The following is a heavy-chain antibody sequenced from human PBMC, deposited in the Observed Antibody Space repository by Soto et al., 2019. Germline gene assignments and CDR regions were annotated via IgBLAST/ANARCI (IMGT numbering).Heavy chain of an antibody. D-gene: IGHD3-10*01. CDR3: ARHNYGSGSTYFDY. V-gene: IGHV4-59*08. J-gene: IGHJ4*02. Sequence: QVQLQESGPGLVKPSETLSLTCTVSGGSISSYYWSWIRQPPGKGLEWIGYIYYSGSTNYNPSLKSLVTISVDTSKNQVSLKLNSMTAADTAVYYCARHNYGSGSTYFDYWGQGTLVTVSS. CDR2: IYYSGST. CDR1: GGSISSYY.